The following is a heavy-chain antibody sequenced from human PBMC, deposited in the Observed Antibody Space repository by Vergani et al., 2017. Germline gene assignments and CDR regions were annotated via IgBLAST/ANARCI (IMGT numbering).Heavy chain of an antibody. Sequence: QVQLQESGPGLVKPSETLSLTCTVSGYSISSGYYWGWIRQPPGKGLEWIGEINHSGSTNYNPSLKSRVTISVDTSKNQFSLKLSSVTAADTAVYYCARGKQWLVRRLGQDYWGQGTLVTVSS. CDR3: ARGKQWLVRRLGQDY. V-gene: IGHV4-38-2*02. CDR2: INHSGST. D-gene: IGHD6-19*01. CDR1: GYSISSGYY. J-gene: IGHJ4*02.